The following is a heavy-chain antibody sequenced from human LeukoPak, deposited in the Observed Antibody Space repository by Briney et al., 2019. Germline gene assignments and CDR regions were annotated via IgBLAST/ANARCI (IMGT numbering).Heavy chain of an antibody. V-gene: IGHV1-2*02. D-gene: IGHD6-13*01. CDR3: ARLFSSWYEEGRYYYYYGMVV. J-gene: IGHJ6*01. Sequence: GASVKVSCKASGYTFTGYYMHWVRQAPGQGLEWMGWINPNSGGTNYAQKFQGRVTMTRVTSISTAYMELSRLRSDDTAVYYCARLFSSWYEEGRYYYYYGMVVWGEGTTVTVSS. CDR1: GYTFTGYY. CDR2: INPNSGGT.